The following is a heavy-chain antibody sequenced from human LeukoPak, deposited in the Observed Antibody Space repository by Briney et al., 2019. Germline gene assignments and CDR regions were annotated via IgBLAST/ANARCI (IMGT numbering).Heavy chain of an antibody. CDR2: IYYSGST. V-gene: IGHV4-31*03. CDR3: ARAPDYPHTHFDY. CDR1: GGSISSGGYS. Sequence: SETLSLTCTVSGGSISSGGYSWSWIRQHPGKGLEWIGYIYYSGSTYYNPSLKCRVTISVDTSKNQFSLKLSSVTAADTAVYYCARAPDYPHTHFDYWGQGTLVTVSS. D-gene: IGHD4-11*01. J-gene: IGHJ4*02.